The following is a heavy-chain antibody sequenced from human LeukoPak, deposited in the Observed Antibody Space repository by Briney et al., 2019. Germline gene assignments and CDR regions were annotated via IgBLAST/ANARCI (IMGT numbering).Heavy chain of an antibody. CDR2: VSGSGGST. V-gene: IGHV3-23*01. J-gene: IGHJ5*02. D-gene: IGHD2-21*02. CDR1: GFTFSSYA. Sequence: GGSLRLFSAASGFTFSSYAMSWVRQAPGKGLEWVSGVSGSGGSTYYADSVKGRFTISRDNSKNTLYLQMNSLRAEDTAVYYCAKDAAYCGGDCYWGWFDPWGQGTLVTVSS. CDR3: AKDAAYCGGDCYWGWFDP.